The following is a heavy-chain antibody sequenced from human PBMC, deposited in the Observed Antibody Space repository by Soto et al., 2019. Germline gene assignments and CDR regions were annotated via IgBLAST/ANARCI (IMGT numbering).Heavy chain of an antibody. CDR2: IIPIFGTA. J-gene: IGHJ6*02. Sequence: QVQLVQSGAEVKKPGSSVKVSCKASGGTFSSYAISWVRQAPGQGLEWMGGIIPIFGTANYAQKFQGRVTSTADESTSTGYMELSSLRSEDTAVYYCARNPLVDGYYYYGMDVWGQGTTVTVSS. CDR1: GGTFSSYA. D-gene: IGHD2-15*01. CDR3: ARNPLVDGYYYYGMDV. V-gene: IGHV1-69*01.